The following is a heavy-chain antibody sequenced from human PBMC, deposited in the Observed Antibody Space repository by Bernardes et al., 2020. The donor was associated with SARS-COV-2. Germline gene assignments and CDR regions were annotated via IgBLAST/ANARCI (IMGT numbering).Heavy chain of an antibody. CDR3: AKGLKYYYDTSAYYYGDLSDY. CDR2: ISYEGSNK. V-gene: IGHV3-30*18. D-gene: IGHD3-22*01. Sequence: GGSLRLSCAASGFTFSSYAMHWVRQAPGKGLEWVAVISYEGSNKYYADSVKGRFSISRDNSKNTLFLQMNSLRAEDTAVYYCAKGLKYYYDTSAYYYGDLSDYWGQGTLVTVSS. J-gene: IGHJ4*02. CDR1: GFTFSSYA.